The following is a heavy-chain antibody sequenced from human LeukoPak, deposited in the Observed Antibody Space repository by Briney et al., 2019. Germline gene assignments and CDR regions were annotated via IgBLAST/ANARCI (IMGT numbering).Heavy chain of an antibody. J-gene: IGHJ4*02. CDR1: GFTFSNCA. V-gene: IGHV3-23*01. CDR3: AKEIQLWLTPFDY. D-gene: IGHD5-18*01. Sequence: GGSLRLSCAASGFTFSNCAMSWVRQAPGKGLEWVSRISGSGGSTYYADSVKGRFTMSRDTSKNTLSLQMNSLRAEDTAVYYCAKEIQLWLTPFDYWGQGTLVTVSS. CDR2: ISGSGGST.